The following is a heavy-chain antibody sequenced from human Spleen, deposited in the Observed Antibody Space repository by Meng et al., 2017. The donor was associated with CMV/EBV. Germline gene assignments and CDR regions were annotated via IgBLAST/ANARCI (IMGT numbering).Heavy chain of an antibody. Sequence: ASVKVSCKASGGTFSSYTISWVRQAPGQGLEWMGWISAYNGNTNYAQKLQGRVTMTTDTSTSTAYMELRCLRSDDTAVYYCARVNDYGDPGYFDYWGQGTLVTVSS. J-gene: IGHJ4*02. V-gene: IGHV1-18*01. D-gene: IGHD4-17*01. CDR3: ARVNDYGDPGYFDY. CDR1: GGTFSSYT. CDR2: ISAYNGNT.